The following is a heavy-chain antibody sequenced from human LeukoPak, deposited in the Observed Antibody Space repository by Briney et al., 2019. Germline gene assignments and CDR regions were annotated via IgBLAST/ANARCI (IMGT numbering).Heavy chain of an antibody. V-gene: IGHV3-9*01. CDR3: AKDGDYDVLTGYPDY. CDR2: ISWNSGSI. J-gene: IGHJ4*02. CDR1: GFTFDDYA. Sequence: GGSLRLSCAASGFTFDDYARHWVRQDPGKSLEWVSGISWNSGSIGYADSVKGRLTISRDNAKNSLYLQMNSLRAEDTALYYCAKDGDYDVLTGYPDYWGQGTLVTVSS. D-gene: IGHD3-9*01.